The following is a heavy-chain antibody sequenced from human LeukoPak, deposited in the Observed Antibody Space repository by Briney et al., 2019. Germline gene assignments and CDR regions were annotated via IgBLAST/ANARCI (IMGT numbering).Heavy chain of an antibody. D-gene: IGHD4-17*01. CDR2: INAGNGNT. V-gene: IGHV1-3*01. CDR3: ARPTGATVTNDAFDI. Sequence: ASVKVSCKASGYTFTSYAMHWVRQAPGQRLEWMGWINAGNGNTKYSQKFQGRVTITRDTSASTAYMELSSLRSEDTAVYYRARPTGATVTNDAFDIWGQGTMVTVSS. J-gene: IGHJ3*02. CDR1: GYTFTSYA.